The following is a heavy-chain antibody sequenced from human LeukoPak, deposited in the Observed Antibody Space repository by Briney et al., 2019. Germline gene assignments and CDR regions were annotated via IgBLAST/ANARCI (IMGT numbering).Heavy chain of an antibody. CDR1: GFTLSNYG. Sequence: GGSLRLSCAVSGFTLSNYGMSWVRQAPGKGLEWVAGISGSGGSTNYADSVKGRFTISRDNPKNTLYLQMNSLRAEDTAVYFCAKRGVVVRVILVGFHKEAYYFDSWGQGALVIVSS. J-gene: IGHJ4*02. V-gene: IGHV3-23*01. CDR2: ISGSGGST. CDR3: AKRGVVVRVILVGFHKEAYYFDS. D-gene: IGHD3-10*01.